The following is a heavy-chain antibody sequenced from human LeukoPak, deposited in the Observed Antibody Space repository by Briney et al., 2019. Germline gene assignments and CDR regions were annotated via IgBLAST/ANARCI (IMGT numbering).Heavy chain of an antibody. CDR3: ARWGESYDY. D-gene: IGHD1-26*01. V-gene: IGHV4-39*01. CDR1: GGSISSGTYY. J-gene: IGHJ4*02. Sequence: SETLSLTCTVSGGSISSGTYYWGWIRQPPGKGLEWIGSIYYSGSSYYNPSLKSRVTISVDTSKNQFSLKLSSVTAADTAVYYCARWGESYDYWGQGTLVTVSS. CDR2: IYYSGSS.